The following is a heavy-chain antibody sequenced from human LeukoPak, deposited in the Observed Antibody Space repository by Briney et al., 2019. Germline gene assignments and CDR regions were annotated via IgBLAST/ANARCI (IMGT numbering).Heavy chain of an antibody. J-gene: IGHJ4*02. D-gene: IGHD4-17*01. CDR2: IEGDGSET. CDR1: GFTFSSFW. Sequence: GGSLRLSCAASGFTFSSFWMNWVRQAPGEGLEWVANIEGDGSETYYVDSVKGRFTISRDNAKNSLYLEMNSLRVEDTAVYYCTKGHYGDQRQGGREPLVTVPS. V-gene: IGHV3-7*01. CDR3: TKGHYGDQRQ.